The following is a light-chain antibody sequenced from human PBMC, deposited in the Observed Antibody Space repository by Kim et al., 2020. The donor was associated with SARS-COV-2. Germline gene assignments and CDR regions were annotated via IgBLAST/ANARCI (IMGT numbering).Light chain of an antibody. CDR1: SSDVGDYDY. V-gene: IGLV2-14*03. J-gene: IGLJ1*01. CDR3: CSYARGSAYA. CDR2: DVS. Sequence: GHAITISCTGTSSDVGDYDYVSWYQQHPGKAPKLIIFDVSNRPSGVSSRFSGSKSGNTASLTISGLQDEDEADYYCCSYARGSAYAFGTGTKVTVL.